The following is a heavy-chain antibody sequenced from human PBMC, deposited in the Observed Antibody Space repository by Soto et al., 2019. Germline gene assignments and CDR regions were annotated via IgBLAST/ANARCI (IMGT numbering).Heavy chain of an antibody. J-gene: IGHJ6*02. CDR3: AKSQKKITIFGVAQAYYYYYYGMDV. Sequence: SETLSLTCTVSGGSISSYYWSWIRQPPGKGLEWIGYIYYSGSTNYNPSLKSRVTISVDTSKNQFSLKLSSVTAADTAVYYCAKSQKKITIFGVAQAYYYYYYGMDVWGQGTTVTVSS. CDR1: GGSISSYY. V-gene: IGHV4-59*01. CDR2: IYYSGST. D-gene: IGHD3-3*01.